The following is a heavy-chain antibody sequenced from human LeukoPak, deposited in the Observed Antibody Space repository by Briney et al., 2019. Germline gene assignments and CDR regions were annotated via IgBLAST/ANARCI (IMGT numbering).Heavy chain of an antibody. CDR3: ARSIAAAARGFDI. J-gene: IGHJ3*02. Sequence: SQTLSLTFAVSGDSVSINRAAWNWIRQSPSRGLEWLGRTYYRSKWSMDYAVSVKSRITINPDTSRNQFSLQLTSVTPDDTAMYYCARSIAAAARGFDIWGQGTMVTVSS. CDR2: TYYRSKWSM. D-gene: IGHD6-13*01. CDR1: GDSVSINRAA. V-gene: IGHV6-1*01.